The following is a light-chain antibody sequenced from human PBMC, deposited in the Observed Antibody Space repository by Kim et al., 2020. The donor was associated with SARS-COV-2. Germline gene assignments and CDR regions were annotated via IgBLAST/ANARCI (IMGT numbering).Light chain of an antibody. CDR2: WAS. V-gene: IGKV4-1*01. J-gene: IGKJ5*01. CDR3: QQYYSIPLT. CDR1: QTVLSSSNNKNY. Sequence: DIVMTQSPDSLAVSLGERATINCKTSQTVLSSSNNKNYLVWYQQKPGQPPNLLIYWASTRESGVPDRFSGSGSGTDFTLTISSLQAEDVAVYYCQQYYSIPLTFGQGTRLEIK.